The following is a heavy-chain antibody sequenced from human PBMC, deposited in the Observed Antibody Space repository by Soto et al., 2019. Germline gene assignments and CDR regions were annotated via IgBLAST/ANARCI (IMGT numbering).Heavy chain of an antibody. J-gene: IGHJ4*02. CDR1: GFSLTTSGVA. D-gene: IGHD2-21*02. CDR3: AHRPTSTDDFYFDY. Sequence: QITLTESGPTLVTPTQTLTLTCSFSGFSLTTSGVAVGWFRQPPGKAPEWLALFYWNDDKRYSPYLRSRLTVTGDSSKNQVVLTLANVDPVDSGTYYCAHRPTSTDDFYFDYWGQGTLVNVSS. CDR2: FYWNDDK. V-gene: IGHV2-5*01.